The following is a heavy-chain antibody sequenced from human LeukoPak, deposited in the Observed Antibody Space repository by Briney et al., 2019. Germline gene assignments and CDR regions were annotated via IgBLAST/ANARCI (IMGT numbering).Heavy chain of an antibody. J-gene: IGHJ3*02. CDR2: INPSGGST. CDR1: GYTFTGYY. D-gene: IGHD6-19*01. V-gene: IGHV1-46*01. Sequence: ASVKVSCKASGYTFTGYYMHWVRQAPGQGLEWMGIINPSGGSTSYAQKFQGRVTMTRDTSTSTVYMELSSLRSEDTAVYYCATTVTTVAGIIAFDIWGQGTMVTVSS. CDR3: ATTVTTVAGIIAFDI.